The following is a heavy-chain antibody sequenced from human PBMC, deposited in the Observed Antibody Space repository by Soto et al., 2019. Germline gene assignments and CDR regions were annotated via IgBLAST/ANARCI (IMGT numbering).Heavy chain of an antibody. CDR2: IYYSGST. Sequence: PSETLSLTCTVSGGSISSYYWSWIRQPPGKGLEWIGYIYYSGSTNYNPSLKSRVTISVDTSKNQFSLKLSSVTAADTAVYYCARDGSGDYHDRYNWFDPWGQGTLVTVSS. D-gene: IGHD2-21*02. CDR1: GGSISSYY. V-gene: IGHV4-59*01. J-gene: IGHJ5*02. CDR3: ARDGSGDYHDRYNWFDP.